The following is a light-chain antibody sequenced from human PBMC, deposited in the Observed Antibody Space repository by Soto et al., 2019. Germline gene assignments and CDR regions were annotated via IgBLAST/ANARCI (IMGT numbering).Light chain of an antibody. Sequence: IVMTQSPATLSVSPGERVTLSCRASQSVSNSLAWYQHKPGQAPRLLIYDASTRATGIPARFSGSGSGTEFTLAISSLQSEDFAVYYCQQYGSSPRTFGQGTKVEIK. CDR2: DAS. CDR1: QSVSNS. CDR3: QQYGSSPRT. V-gene: IGKV3-15*01. J-gene: IGKJ1*01.